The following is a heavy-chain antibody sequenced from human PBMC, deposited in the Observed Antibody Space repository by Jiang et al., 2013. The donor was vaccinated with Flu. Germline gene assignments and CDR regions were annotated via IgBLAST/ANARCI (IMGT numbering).Heavy chain of an antibody. D-gene: IGHD2-15*01. J-gene: IGHJ4*02. CDR2: MNPNSGNT. CDR3: ASRCSGGSCYSGFDY. V-gene: IGHV1-8*01. CDR1: GYTFTSYD. Sequence: QLVESGAEVKKPGASVKVSCKASGYTFTSYDIELGATGHWDKGLTWMGWMNPNSGNTGYAQKFQGRVTMTRNTSISTAYMELSSLRSEDTAVYYCASRCSGGSCYSGFDYWGQGTLVTVSS.